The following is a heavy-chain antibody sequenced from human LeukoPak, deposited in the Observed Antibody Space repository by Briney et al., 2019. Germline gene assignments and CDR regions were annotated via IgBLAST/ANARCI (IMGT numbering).Heavy chain of an antibody. CDR1: GFTFSSYS. Sequence: GGSLRLSCAASGFTFSSYSMNWVRQAPGKGLEWVSSISSSSSYIYYADSEKGRFTISRDNAKNSLYLQMNSLRAEDTAVYYCARESPTVTSNYDYWGQGTLVTVSS. J-gene: IGHJ4*02. V-gene: IGHV3-21*01. CDR3: ARESPTVTSNYDY. D-gene: IGHD4-17*01. CDR2: ISSSSSYI.